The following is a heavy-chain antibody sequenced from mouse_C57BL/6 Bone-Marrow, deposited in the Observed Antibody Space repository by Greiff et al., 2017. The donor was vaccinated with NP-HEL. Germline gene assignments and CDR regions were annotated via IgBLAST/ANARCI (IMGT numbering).Heavy chain of an antibody. J-gene: IGHJ2*01. CDR1: GFNIKDDY. Sequence: EVQLQQSGAELVRPGASVKLSCTASGFNIKDDYMHWVKQRPEQGLEWIGWIDPENGDTEYASKFQGKATITADTSSNTAYLQLRSLTSEDTAVYYGSWTLRHFDYWGQGTTLTVSS. D-gene: IGHD1-2*01. V-gene: IGHV14-4*01. CDR3: SWTLRHFDY. CDR2: IDPENGDT.